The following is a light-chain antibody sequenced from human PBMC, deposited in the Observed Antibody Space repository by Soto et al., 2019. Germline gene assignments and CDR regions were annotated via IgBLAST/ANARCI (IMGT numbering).Light chain of an antibody. V-gene: IGKV3-20*01. CDR1: QSFSSSY. J-gene: IGKJ3*01. CDR2: GAS. Sequence: ELVLTQSQGTLSLSPGERATLSCRASQSFSSSYLARYQQKPGQAPRILIYGASSRATGIPDGFSVSGSGTGFTLSISRLEPEDFAVYYCQQNCSSPFTVGPGTKVDIK. CDR3: QQNCSSPFT.